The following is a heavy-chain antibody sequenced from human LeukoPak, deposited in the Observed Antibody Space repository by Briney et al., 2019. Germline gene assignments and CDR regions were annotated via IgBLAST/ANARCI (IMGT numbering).Heavy chain of an antibody. J-gene: IGHJ5*02. V-gene: IGHV1-69*13. CDR3: ARDSSPVGATGWFDP. CDR1: GGTSSSYA. D-gene: IGHD1-26*01. Sequence: SVKVSCKASGGTSSSYAISWVRQAPGQGLEWMGGIIPIFGTANYAQKFQGRVTITADESTSTAYMELSSLRSEDTAVYYCARDSSPVGATGWFDPWGQGTLVTVSS. CDR2: IIPIFGTA.